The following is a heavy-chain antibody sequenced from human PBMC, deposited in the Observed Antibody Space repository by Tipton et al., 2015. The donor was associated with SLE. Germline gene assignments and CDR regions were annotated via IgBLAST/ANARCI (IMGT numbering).Heavy chain of an antibody. CDR3: ARVHSSSWSNWSAFDI. Sequence: SLRLSCAASGFTFSDYYMNWIRQAPGKGLEWVSYISRSSSYTNYADSVKGRFTISRDNAKNSLYLQMNSLRAEDTAVYYCARVHSSSWSNWSAFDIWGQGTMVTVSS. CDR1: GFTFSDYY. J-gene: IGHJ3*02. D-gene: IGHD6-13*01. CDR2: ISRSSSYT. V-gene: IGHV3-11*06.